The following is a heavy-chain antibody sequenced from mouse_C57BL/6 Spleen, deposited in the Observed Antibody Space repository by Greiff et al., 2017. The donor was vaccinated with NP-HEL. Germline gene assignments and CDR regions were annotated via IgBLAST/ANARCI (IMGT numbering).Heavy chain of an antibody. D-gene: IGHD2-4*01. CDR2: ISSSGDYI. CDR3: TRRGGYDYDELLFDY. J-gene: IGHJ2*01. CDR1: GFTFSSYA. V-gene: IGHV5-9-1*02. Sequence: EVKLMESGEGLVKPGGSLKLSCAASGFTFSSYAMSWVRQTPEKRLEWVAYISSSGDYIYYADTVKGRFTISRDNARNTLYLQMSSLKAEDTAMYYCTRRGGYDYDELLFDYWGQGTTLTVSS.